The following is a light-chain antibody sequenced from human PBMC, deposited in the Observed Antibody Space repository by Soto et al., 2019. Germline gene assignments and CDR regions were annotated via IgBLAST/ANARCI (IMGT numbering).Light chain of an antibody. CDR1: QSVSSSY. V-gene: IGKV3-20*01. Sequence: EIVLTQSPGTLSLSPGERATLSCRASQSVSSSYLGWYQQKPGQAPRLLIFGASNRATGIPDRFSGSGSGTDVTLTISRLEPEDFAVYYCQQYGSSPRTFGQGTRLEIK. CDR2: GAS. J-gene: IGKJ5*01. CDR3: QQYGSSPRT.